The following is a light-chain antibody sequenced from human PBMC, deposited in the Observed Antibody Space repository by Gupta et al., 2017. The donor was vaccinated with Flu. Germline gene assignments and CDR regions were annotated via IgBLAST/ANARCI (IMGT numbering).Light chain of an antibody. J-gene: IGLJ3*02. CDR2: AVN. CDR1: SSDIGGDNY. V-gene: IGLV2-8*01. Sequence: VTNSCDGTSSDIGGDNYVSWYQHQPGNAPNLIIYAVNERPSGVPARFSGSKSGNTAALTGPGLQAEDEADYFCSSFAGSDNLWVFGGGTRLTVL. CDR3: SSFAGSDNLWV.